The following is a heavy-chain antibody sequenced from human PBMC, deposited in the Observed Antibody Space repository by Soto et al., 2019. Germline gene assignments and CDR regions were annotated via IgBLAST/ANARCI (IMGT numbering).Heavy chain of an antibody. CDR1: GGTFKMYA. CDR3: TRSIGSGGVLGGFDY. D-gene: IGHD3-16*02. CDR2: IIPILDKP. J-gene: IGHJ4*02. V-gene: IGHV1-69*01. Sequence: QVQLVQSGVEVREPGSAVKVSCKASGGTFKMYAMHWVRQAPGQGLEWMGGIIPILDKPTYAQKFQGRVTITVDYSTATAYMELSSLRSDDTAVYYCTRSIGSGGVLGGFDYWGQGTLVTVSS.